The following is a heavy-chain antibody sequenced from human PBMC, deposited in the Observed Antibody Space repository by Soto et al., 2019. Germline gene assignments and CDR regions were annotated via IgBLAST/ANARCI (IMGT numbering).Heavy chain of an antibody. CDR1: GVSVSSDTYY. CDR3: SGGSPYAFDV. CDR2: MFYCGNT. Sequence: QVQLQESGPGLVKPSETLSLTCTVSGVSVSSDTYYWSWMRQPPGKGLEWIGYMFYCGNTNYNPSLKSRVTISVDTSKNQFSLRLRSVTAADTAVYYCSGGSPYAFDVWGQGTVVTVSS. V-gene: IGHV4-61*01. J-gene: IGHJ3*01. D-gene: IGHD2-15*01.